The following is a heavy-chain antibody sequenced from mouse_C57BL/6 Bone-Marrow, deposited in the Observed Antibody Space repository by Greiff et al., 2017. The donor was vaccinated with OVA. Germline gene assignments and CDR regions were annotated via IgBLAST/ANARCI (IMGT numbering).Heavy chain of an antibody. CDR1: GYTFTDYY. Sequence: QVQLKQSGPELVKPGASVTISCKASGYTFTDYYINWVKQRPGQGLEWIGWIFPGSGSTYYNEQFKGKAPLTVDKSSSTAYMLLSSLTSEDSAVYFCAREITTVVATGDYYAMDYWGQGTSVTVSS. D-gene: IGHD1-1*01. CDR3: AREITTVVATGDYYAMDY. CDR2: IFPGSGST. V-gene: IGHV1-75*01. J-gene: IGHJ4*01.